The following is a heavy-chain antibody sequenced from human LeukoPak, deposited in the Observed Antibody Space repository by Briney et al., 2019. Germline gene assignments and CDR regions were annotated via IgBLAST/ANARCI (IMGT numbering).Heavy chain of an antibody. Sequence: GGSLRLSCAVSGFTFINYAMHWVRQAPGEGLEWVAVIAADGRDKHYADSVKGRFTISRDNSKNTLVLQMNSLKAEDTAVYYCARAMSTWGGVRNYFDSWGRGALVTVSS. J-gene: IGHJ4*02. V-gene: IGHV3-30*14. CDR3: ARAMSTWGGVRNYFDS. CDR1: GFTFINYA. CDR2: IAADGRDK. D-gene: IGHD3-16*01.